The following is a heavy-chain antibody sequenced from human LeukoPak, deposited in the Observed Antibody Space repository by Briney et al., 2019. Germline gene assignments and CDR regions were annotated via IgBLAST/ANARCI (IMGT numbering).Heavy chain of an antibody. V-gene: IGHV3-53*01. Sequence: GGSLRLSCAASGFTVSSNYMSWVRQAPGKGLEWVSVIYSGGSTYYADSVKGRFTISRDNSKNTLYLQMNSLRAEDTAVYYCARYINYSDNWFDPWGQGTLVTVSS. J-gene: IGHJ5*02. CDR1: GFTVSSNY. CDR2: IYSGGST. D-gene: IGHD1-7*01. CDR3: ARYINYSDNWFDP.